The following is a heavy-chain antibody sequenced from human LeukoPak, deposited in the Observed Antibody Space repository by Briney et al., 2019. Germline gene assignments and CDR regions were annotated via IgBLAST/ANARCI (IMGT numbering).Heavy chain of an antibody. V-gene: IGHV3-21*01. CDR1: GFSFSSHS. J-gene: IGHJ4*02. D-gene: IGHD1-1*01. CDR2: ISSSSSDI. Sequence: GGSLRLSCAASGFSFSSHSLNWVRQGPGEGLERASSISSSSSDIYYAVSVKGRFTISRDNAKNSLFLQMDSLRAEDTAVYYCARDSRTTGTTSGYFDYWGQGTLVTVSS. CDR3: ARDSRTTGTTSGYFDY.